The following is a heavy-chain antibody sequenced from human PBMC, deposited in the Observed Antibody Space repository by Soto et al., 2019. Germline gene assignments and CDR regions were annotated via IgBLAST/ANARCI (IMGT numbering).Heavy chain of an antibody. V-gene: IGHV4-39*01. Sequence: KPSETLSLTCSVSGGSMSGGTFYWGWIRQPPGKGLEWIGNIYYSGTAYYDSSLKTRVTMSIDLSKNQFSLRLTSVTAADTAVYYCATSADNWFDPWGQERWSPSPQ. CDR1: GGSMSGGTFY. CDR2: IYYSGTA. CDR3: ATSADNWFDP. J-gene: IGHJ5*02.